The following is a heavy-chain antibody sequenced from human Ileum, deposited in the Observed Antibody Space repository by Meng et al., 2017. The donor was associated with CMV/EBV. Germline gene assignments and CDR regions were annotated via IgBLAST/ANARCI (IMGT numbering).Heavy chain of an antibody. CDR3: AREESVGIAVTGTFDY. J-gene: IGHJ4*02. V-gene: IGHV4-4*07. CDR2: IYSSGST. D-gene: IGHD6-19*01. CDR1: GDSISSNF. Sequence: QGRVRGSGSGSGKPLETLSPPCSVSGDSISSNFWSWIRQPAGKGLEWIGRIYSSGSTFYNPSLNSRVTMSVDTSKNQFSLSLASVTAADTAIYFCAREESVGIAVTGTFDYWGQGILVTVSS.